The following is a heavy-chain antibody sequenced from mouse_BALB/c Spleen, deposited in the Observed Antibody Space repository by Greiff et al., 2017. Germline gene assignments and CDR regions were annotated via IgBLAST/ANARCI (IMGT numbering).Heavy chain of an antibody. J-gene: IGHJ1*01. Sequence: EVQRVESGGGLVQPGGSLRLSCATSGFTFTDYYMSWVRQPPGKALEWLGFIRNKANGYTTEYSASVKGRFTISRDNSQSILYLQMNTLRAEDSATYYCARYRHYWYFDVWGAGTTVTVSS. V-gene: IGHV7-3*02. CDR1: GFTFTDYY. CDR2: IRNKANGYTT. CDR3: ARYRHYWYFDV.